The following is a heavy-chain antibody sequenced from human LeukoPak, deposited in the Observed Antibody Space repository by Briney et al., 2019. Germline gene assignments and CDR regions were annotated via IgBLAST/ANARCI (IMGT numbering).Heavy chain of an antibody. J-gene: IGHJ4*02. D-gene: IGHD6-19*01. V-gene: IGHV4-34*01. CDR3: AGGRRGSSGPFDY. CDR2: INHSGST. Sequence: SETLSLTCAVYGGSFSGNYWSWIRQPPGKGLEWIGEINHSGSTNYNPSLKSRVTISVDTSKNQFSLKLSSVTAADTAVYYCAGGRRGSSGPFDYWGQGTLVTVSS. CDR1: GGSFSGNY.